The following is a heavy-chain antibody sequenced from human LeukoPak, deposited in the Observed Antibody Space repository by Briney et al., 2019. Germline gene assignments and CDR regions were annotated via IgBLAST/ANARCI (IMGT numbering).Heavy chain of an antibody. J-gene: IGHJ5*02. V-gene: IGHV3-7*01. CDR3: AREISSWYRTEGRFDP. CDR2: IKQDGSEK. D-gene: IGHD6-13*01. CDR1: GFIFSNYW. Sequence: PGGSLRLSCAASGFIFSNYWMSWVRQAPGKGLEWVANIKQDGSEKSYVDSVTGRFTISRDNAKNSLYLQMNSLRAEDTAVYYCAREISSWYRTEGRFDPWGQGTPVTVSS.